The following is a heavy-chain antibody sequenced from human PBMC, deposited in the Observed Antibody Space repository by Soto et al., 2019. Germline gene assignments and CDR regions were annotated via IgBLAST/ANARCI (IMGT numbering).Heavy chain of an antibody. V-gene: IGHV1-69*13. D-gene: IGHD2-15*01. CDR3: ARGHIYCSGGSCHRPIDY. CDR2: IIPIFGTA. Sequence: SVKVSCKASGGTFSSYAISWVRQAPGQGLEWMGGIIPIFGTANYAQKFQGRVTITADESTSTAYMELSSLRSEDTAVYYCARGHIYCSGGSCHRPIDYWGQGTLVTVSS. CDR1: GGTFSSYA. J-gene: IGHJ4*02.